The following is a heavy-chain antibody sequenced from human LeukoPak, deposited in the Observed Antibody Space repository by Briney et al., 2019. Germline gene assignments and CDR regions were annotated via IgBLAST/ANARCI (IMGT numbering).Heavy chain of an antibody. Sequence: GGSLRLSCAASGFTFSSNWMYWVRQAPGKGLVWVSRINSDGSTTSYVDSVKGRFTISRDNSRNTLFLQMNSLRAEDTAVYYCARTRAVAPLYQLDYWGQGTLVTVSS. CDR2: INSDGSTT. CDR1: GFTFSSNW. D-gene: IGHD6-19*01. CDR3: ARTRAVAPLYQLDY. V-gene: IGHV3-74*01. J-gene: IGHJ4*02.